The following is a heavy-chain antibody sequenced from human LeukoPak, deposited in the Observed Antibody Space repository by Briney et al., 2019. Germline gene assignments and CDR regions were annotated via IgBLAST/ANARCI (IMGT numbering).Heavy chain of an antibody. CDR2: ISYDGSNK. D-gene: IGHD1-1*01. J-gene: IGHJ4*02. Sequence: PGGSLRLSCAASGFTFSSYAMHWVRQAPGKGLEWVAVISYDGSNKYYADSVKGRFTISRDNSKNTLYLQMNSLRAEDTAVYYCARGGGHNAYFDYWGQGTLVTVSS. V-gene: IGHV3-30-3*01. CDR1: GFTFSSYA. CDR3: ARGGGHNAYFDY.